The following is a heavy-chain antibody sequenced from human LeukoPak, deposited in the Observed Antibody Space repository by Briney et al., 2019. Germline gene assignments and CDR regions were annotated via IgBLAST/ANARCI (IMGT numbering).Heavy chain of an antibody. CDR3: ARDAARAGDYYYMHV. CDR1: GGSISSSY. V-gene: IGHV4-4*07. Sequence: SETLSLTCTVSGGSISSSYWNWIRQPAGKGLEWIGRIFTSGSTNYNPSLKSRVTMSLDTSKNQFSLKLRSVTAADTAVYYCARDAARAGDYYYMHVWGKGTTVTVSS. J-gene: IGHJ6*03. D-gene: IGHD6-6*01. CDR2: IFTSGST.